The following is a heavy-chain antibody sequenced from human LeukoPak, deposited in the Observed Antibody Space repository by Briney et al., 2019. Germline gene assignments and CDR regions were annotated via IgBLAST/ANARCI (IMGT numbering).Heavy chain of an antibody. D-gene: IGHD1-26*01. CDR1: GGSISSYY. Sequence: SETLSLTCTVSGGSISSYYWSWIRQPAGMGLEWIGRIYTSGSTNYNPSLKSRVTISVDTSKNQFSLKLSSVTAADTAVYYCARVSGGRSQGRFDYWGQGTLVTVSS. J-gene: IGHJ4*02. CDR2: IYTSGST. V-gene: IGHV4-4*07. CDR3: ARVSGGRSQGRFDY.